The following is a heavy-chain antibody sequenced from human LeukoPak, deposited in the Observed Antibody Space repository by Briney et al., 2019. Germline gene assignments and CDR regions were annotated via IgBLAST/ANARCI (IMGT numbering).Heavy chain of an antibody. J-gene: IGHJ6*04. CDR3: TTEALSYYGMDV. CDR2: IKSKTDGGTT. CDR1: EFTFSNAW. Sequence: GSLRLSCAASEFTFSNAWMSWVRQAPGKGLEWVGRIKSKTDGGTTDYAAPVKGRFTISRDDSKNTLYLQMNSLKTEDTAVYYCTTEALSYYGMDVWGKGTTVTVSS. V-gene: IGHV3-15*01.